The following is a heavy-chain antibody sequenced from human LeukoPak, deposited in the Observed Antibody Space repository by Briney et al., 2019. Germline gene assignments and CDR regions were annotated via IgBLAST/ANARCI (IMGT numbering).Heavy chain of an antibody. D-gene: IGHD6-19*01. Sequence: PGGSLRLSCAASGFTFSSYSMNWVRQAPGKGLEWVSSISSSSSSYIYYADSVKGRFTISRDNAKNSLYLQMNSLRAEDTAVYYCARGLAYSSGWLPYDYWGQGTLVTVPS. V-gene: IGHV3-21*01. J-gene: IGHJ4*02. CDR1: GFTFSSYS. CDR3: ARGLAYSSGWLPYDY. CDR2: ISSSSSSYI.